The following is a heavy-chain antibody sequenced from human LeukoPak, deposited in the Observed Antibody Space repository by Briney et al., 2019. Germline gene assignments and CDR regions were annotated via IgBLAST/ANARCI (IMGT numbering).Heavy chain of an antibody. CDR1: GGTFSSSA. CDR3: ARAAGYCSSTVCRWFDP. Sequence: SVKVSCKASGGTFSSSAFSWVRQAPGQGLEWIGGIIPIFGTVNYAQKFQGRVSITTDESTSTAYMELGSLRSEDTAVYYCARAAGYCSSTVCRWFDPWGQGILVTVSS. J-gene: IGHJ5*02. V-gene: IGHV1-69*05. D-gene: IGHD2-2*01. CDR2: IIPIFGTV.